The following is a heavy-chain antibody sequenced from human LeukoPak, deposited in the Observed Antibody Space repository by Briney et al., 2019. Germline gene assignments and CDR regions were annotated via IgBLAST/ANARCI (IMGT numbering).Heavy chain of an antibody. V-gene: IGHV3-30-3*01. Sequence: GGSLRLSCAASGFTFSSYAMHWVRQAPGKGLEWVAVISYDGSNKYYADSVKGRFTISRDNSKNTLYLQMNSLRAEDTAVYYCARDRAAALSAFDIWGQGTMVTVSS. CDR3: ARDRAAALSAFDI. J-gene: IGHJ3*02. CDR2: ISYDGSNK. CDR1: GFTFSSYA. D-gene: IGHD6-25*01.